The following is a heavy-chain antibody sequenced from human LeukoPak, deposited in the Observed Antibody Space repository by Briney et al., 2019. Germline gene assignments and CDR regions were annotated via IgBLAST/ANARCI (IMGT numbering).Heavy chain of an antibody. Sequence: WVSSISSSSSYIYYADSVKGRFTISRDNAKNSLYLQMNSLRAEDTAVYYCARGQVKGEAWGQGTLVTVSS. J-gene: IGHJ5*02. CDR3: ARGQVKGEA. V-gene: IGHV3-21*01. D-gene: IGHD4-11*01. CDR2: ISSSSSYI.